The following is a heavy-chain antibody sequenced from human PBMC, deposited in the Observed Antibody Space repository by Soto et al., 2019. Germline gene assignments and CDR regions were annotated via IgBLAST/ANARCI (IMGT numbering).Heavy chain of an antibody. CDR1: GFTFSSYA. CDR2: ISYDGSNK. Sequence: GGSLSPSCPASGFTFSSYAMHWVRQAPGKGLEWVAVISYDGSNKYYADSVKGRFTISRDNSKNTLYLQMNSLRAEDTAVYYCAKGVVDTAMAIDDAFDIWGQGTMVTVSS. V-gene: IGHV3-30*18. D-gene: IGHD5-18*01. CDR3: AKGVVDTAMAIDDAFDI. J-gene: IGHJ3*02.